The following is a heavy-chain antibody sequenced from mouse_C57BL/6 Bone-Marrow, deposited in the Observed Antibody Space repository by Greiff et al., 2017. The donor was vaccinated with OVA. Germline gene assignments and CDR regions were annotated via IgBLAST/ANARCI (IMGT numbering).Heavy chain of an antibody. CDR3: ARRELRRGYFDY. D-gene: IGHD2-4*01. CDR2: IHPNSGST. V-gene: IGHV1-64*01. CDR1: GYTFTSYW. Sequence: VQLQQPGAELVKPGASVKLSCKASGYTFTSYWMHWVKQRPGQGLEWIGMIHPNSGSTNYNEKFKSKATLTVDKSSSTAYMQLSSLTSEDSAVYYCARRELRRGYFDYWGQGTTLTVSS. J-gene: IGHJ2*01.